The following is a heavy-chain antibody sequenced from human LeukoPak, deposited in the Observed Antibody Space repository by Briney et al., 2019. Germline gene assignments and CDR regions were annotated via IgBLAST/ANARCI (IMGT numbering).Heavy chain of an antibody. CDR2: IYGDGSRI. D-gene: IGHD5-18*01. CDR1: GFTFSRHW. V-gene: IGHV3-74*01. Sequence: PGGSLRLSCAASGFTFSRHWMHWVRQAPGKGLVWVSRIYGDGSRISYADPVKGRFTISRDNAENTLFLQMNSLRAEDTAVYYCTSDTVDTAVGIDYWGQGTLVTVSS. J-gene: IGHJ4*02. CDR3: TSDTVDTAVGIDY.